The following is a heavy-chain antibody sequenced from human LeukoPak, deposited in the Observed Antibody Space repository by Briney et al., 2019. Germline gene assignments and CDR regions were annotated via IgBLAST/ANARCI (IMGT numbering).Heavy chain of an antibody. D-gene: IGHD1-20*01. CDR1: GGSFSGYY. Sequence: SETLSLTCAVYGGSFSGYYWNWIRQPPGKGLEWIGEINHSGSTNYNPSLKSRVTLSVDTSKNQFSLKLSSVTAADTAVYYCARAYNWKSGADHWGQGTLVTVSS. CDR2: INHSGST. J-gene: IGHJ5*02. CDR3: ARAYNWKSGADH. V-gene: IGHV4-34*01.